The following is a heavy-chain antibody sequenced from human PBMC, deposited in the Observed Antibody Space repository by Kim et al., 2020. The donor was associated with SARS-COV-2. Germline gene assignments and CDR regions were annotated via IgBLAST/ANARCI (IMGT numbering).Heavy chain of an antibody. D-gene: IGHD3-10*01. Sequence: GGSLRLSCAASGFTFSSYWMSWVRQAPGKGLEWVANIKQDGSEKYYVDSVKGRFTISRDNAKNSLYLQMNSLRAEDTAVYYCARKSRITMVRILGDAFDIWGQGTMVTVSS. J-gene: IGHJ3*02. CDR2: IKQDGSEK. V-gene: IGHV3-7*03. CDR3: ARKSRITMVRILGDAFDI. CDR1: GFTFSSYW.